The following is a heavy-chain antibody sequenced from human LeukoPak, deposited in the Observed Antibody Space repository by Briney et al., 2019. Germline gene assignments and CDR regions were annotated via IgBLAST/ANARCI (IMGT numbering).Heavy chain of an antibody. D-gene: IGHD3-22*01. CDR3: ARTAIGYSDSSGYYFDY. CDR2: ISGSNSYI. Sequence: GESLRLSCAASGFTLSDYSMNWVRQAPGKGLEWVSSISGSNSYIYYANSVKGRFTISRDNAKNSLYLQTNGLRAEDTAVYYCARTAIGYSDSSGYYFDYWGQGTLVTVSS. J-gene: IGHJ4*02. CDR1: GFTLSDYS. V-gene: IGHV3-21*01.